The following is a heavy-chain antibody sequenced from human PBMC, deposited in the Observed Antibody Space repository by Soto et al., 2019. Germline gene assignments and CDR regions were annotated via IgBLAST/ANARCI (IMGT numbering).Heavy chain of an antibody. D-gene: IGHD3-22*01. CDR2: IIPILGIA. CDR1: GGTFSSYT. Sequence: QVQLVQSGAEVKKPGSSVKVSCKASGGTFSSYTISWVRQAPGQGLEWMGRIIPILGIANYAQKLQGRVTITADKSTSTAYMELSSLRSEDTAVYYCARGYYDSSALPVDYWGQGTLVTVSS. CDR3: ARGYYDSSALPVDY. V-gene: IGHV1-69*02. J-gene: IGHJ4*02.